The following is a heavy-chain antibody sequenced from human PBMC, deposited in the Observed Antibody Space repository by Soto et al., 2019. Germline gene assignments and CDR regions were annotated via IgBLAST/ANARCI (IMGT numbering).Heavy chain of an antibody. V-gene: IGHV3-23*01. D-gene: IGHD1-26*01. CDR3: AGHGGSSY. CDR2: MIASGGT. Sequence: GGSLRLSCAASGITLRTNGMSWVRQAPGKGLDCVSSMIASGGTYYADSVKGRFTISRDNSKNTLHLQMHSLRADDTAVYYCAGHGGSSYLGQGTLVTVSS. J-gene: IGHJ4*02. CDR1: GITLRTNG.